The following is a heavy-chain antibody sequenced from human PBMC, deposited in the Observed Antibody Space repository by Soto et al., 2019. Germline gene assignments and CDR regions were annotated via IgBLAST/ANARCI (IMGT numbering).Heavy chain of an antibody. CDR1: GFTFSSYA. D-gene: IGHD2-2*01. J-gene: IGHJ4*02. Sequence: GGSLRLSCAASGFTFSSYAMHWVRQAPGKGLDWLAVISYDGSNAYYADSVKGRFTMSRDNSKNTLYLQMNSLRAEDTAVYYCAALPPDTVVVPSANDYWGQGTLVTVSS. V-gene: IGHV3-30-3*01. CDR3: AALPPDTVVVPSANDY. CDR2: ISYDGSNA.